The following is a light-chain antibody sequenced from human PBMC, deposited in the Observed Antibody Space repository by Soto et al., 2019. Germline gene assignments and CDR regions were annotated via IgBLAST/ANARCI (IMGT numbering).Light chain of an antibody. J-gene: IGLJ3*02. Sequence: QSVLTQPASVSGSPGQSITIFCTGTNSDVGSHNFVSWYQQYPGKAPKLLIYEASKRPSGLSNRFSGSKSGNTASLTISGLQAEDEADYYCCSLTNGATWVFGGGTKVTVL. CDR2: EAS. CDR1: NSDVGSHNF. CDR3: CSLTNGATWV. V-gene: IGLV2-23*01.